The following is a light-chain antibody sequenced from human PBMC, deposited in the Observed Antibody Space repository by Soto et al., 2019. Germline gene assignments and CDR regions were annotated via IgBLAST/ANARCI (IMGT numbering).Light chain of an antibody. V-gene: IGKV3-11*01. J-gene: IGKJ5*01. CDR1: QYVGTR. Sequence: IVLTPSPSSLCFSPPPSSTLSFSSLQYVGTRLAWYQHKPGQAPRLLIHYTYTSATGIPARFSGSGSGTDFTLTITSLDPEAVALYDCQQRRNWTPPITFGQGTRLEIK. CDR2: YTY. CDR3: QQRRNWTPPIT.